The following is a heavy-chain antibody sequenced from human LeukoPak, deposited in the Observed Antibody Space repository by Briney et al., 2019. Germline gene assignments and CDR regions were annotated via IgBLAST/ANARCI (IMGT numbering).Heavy chain of an antibody. J-gene: IGHJ4*02. CDR1: GGSISSYY. V-gene: IGHV4-59*12. Sequence: SETLSLTCTVSGGSISSYYWSWIRQPPGKGLEWIGYIYYSGSTNYNPSLKSRVTISVDTSKNQFSLKLSSVTAADTAVYYCARVGRLGETHWGQGTLVTVSS. CDR3: ARVGRLGETH. CDR2: IYYSGST. D-gene: IGHD3-16*01.